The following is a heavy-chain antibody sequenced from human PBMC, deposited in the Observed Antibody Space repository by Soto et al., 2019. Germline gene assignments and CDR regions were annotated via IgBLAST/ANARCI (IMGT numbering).Heavy chain of an antibody. CDR3: ARLDRDGYNRLYINFDY. CDR2: IYYSGST. J-gene: IGHJ4*02. Sequence: PSETLSLTCTVSGGSISSSSYYWGWIRQPPGKGLEWIGSIYYSGSTYYNPSLKSRVTISVDTSKNQFSLKLSSVTAADTAVYYCARLDRDGYNRLYINFDYWGQGTLVTVSS. CDR1: GGSISSSSYY. D-gene: IGHD5-12*01. V-gene: IGHV4-39*01.